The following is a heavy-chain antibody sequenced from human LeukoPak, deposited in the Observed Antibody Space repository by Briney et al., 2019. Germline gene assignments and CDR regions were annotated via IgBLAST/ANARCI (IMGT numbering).Heavy chain of an antibody. CDR1: GFTFSSYA. Sequence: GSLRLSCAASGFTFSSYAMHWVRQAPGKGLEWVAVISYDGSNKYYADSVKGRFTISRDNSKNTLYLQMNSLRAEDTAVYYCARDEPGGFDYWGQGTLVTVSS. V-gene: IGHV3-30-3*01. D-gene: IGHD2-15*01. CDR2: ISYDGSNK. CDR3: ARDEPGGFDY. J-gene: IGHJ4*02.